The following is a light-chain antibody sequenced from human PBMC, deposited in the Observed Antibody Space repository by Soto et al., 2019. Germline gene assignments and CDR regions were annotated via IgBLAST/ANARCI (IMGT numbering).Light chain of an antibody. CDR1: SSNIGSDT. CDR2: SNN. Sequence: QLVLTQPPSASGTPGQRVTISCSGSSSNIGSDTVSWYQQLPGTAPKLLIYSNNQRPSGVPDRFSGSRSGTSASLGISGLQSEDEADYYCAAWDGSLNGWVFGGGTKLTVL. V-gene: IGLV1-44*01. J-gene: IGLJ3*02. CDR3: AAWDGSLNGWV.